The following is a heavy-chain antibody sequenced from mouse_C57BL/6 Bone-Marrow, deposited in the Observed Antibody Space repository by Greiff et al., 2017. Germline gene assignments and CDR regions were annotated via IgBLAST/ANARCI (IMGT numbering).Heavy chain of an antibody. CDR1: GFNIKDDY. CDR3: TTFYDYYYSAMDY. CDR2: IDPENGDT. J-gene: IGHJ4*01. Sequence: EVQLQQSGAELVRPGASVKLSCTASGFNIKDDYMHWVKQRPEQGLEWIGGIDPENGDTEYASKFQGKATITADTSSNTAYLQLSSLTSEDTAVYYWTTFYDYYYSAMDYWGQGTSVTVSS. D-gene: IGHD2-4*01. V-gene: IGHV14-4*01.